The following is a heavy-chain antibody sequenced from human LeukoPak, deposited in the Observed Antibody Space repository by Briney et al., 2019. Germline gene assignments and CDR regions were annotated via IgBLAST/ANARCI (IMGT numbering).Heavy chain of an antibody. J-gene: IGHJ6*03. CDR1: GFTFDDYA. D-gene: IGHD3-3*01. CDR3: AKEVLRFLEWSPYSYMDV. CDR2: ISWDGGST. V-gene: IGHV3-43D*03. Sequence: GSLRLSCAASGFTFDDYAMHWVRQAPGKGLEWVSLISWDGGSTYYADSVKGRFTISRDNSKNSLYLQMNSLRAEDTALYYCAKEVLRFLEWSPYSYMDVWGKGTTVTVSS.